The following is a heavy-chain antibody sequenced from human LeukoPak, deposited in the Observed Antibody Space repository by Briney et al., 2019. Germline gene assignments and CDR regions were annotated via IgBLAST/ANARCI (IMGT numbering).Heavy chain of an antibody. J-gene: IGHJ4*02. D-gene: IGHD6-19*01. CDR2: FDPEDGEP. V-gene: IGHV1-24*01. CDR3: ATAPSLYSSGWYYFDY. Sequence: ASVKVSCKVSGYTLTEISMHWVRQAPGKGLEWMGGFDPEDGEPIHAQEFQGRVTMTEDTSTDTAFMELSSLRSEDTAVYYCATAPSLYSSGWYYFDYWGQGTLVTVSS. CDR1: GYTLTEIS.